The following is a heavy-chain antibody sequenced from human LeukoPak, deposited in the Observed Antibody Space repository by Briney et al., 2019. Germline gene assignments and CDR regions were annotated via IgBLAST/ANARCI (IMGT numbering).Heavy chain of an antibody. Sequence: SETLSLTCTVSGGSISSSSYYWGWIRQPPGKGLEWIGSIYYCGSTYYNPSLKSRVTISVDRSKNQFSLKLSSVTAADTAVYYCARVGDSSSWYDAFDIWGQGTMVTVSS. CDR3: ARVGDSSSWYDAFDI. J-gene: IGHJ3*02. D-gene: IGHD6-13*01. CDR2: IYYCGST. V-gene: IGHV4-39*07. CDR1: GGSISSSSYY.